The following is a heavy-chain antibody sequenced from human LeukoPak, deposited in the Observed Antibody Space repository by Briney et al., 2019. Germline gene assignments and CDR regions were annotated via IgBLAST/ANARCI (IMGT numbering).Heavy chain of an antibody. CDR3: AREILGGFNPGAY. V-gene: IGHV4-4*02. Sequence: SETLSLTCTVSGGSTSNFWSWVRQPPGKGLEWIGEIHRSGSPNYNPSLQGRVTISIDRSRNQIVLELSSVTAADTAVYYCAREILGGFNPGAYWGQGTLVTVSS. J-gene: IGHJ4*02. D-gene: IGHD1-14*01. CDR2: IHRSGSP. CDR1: GGSTSNF.